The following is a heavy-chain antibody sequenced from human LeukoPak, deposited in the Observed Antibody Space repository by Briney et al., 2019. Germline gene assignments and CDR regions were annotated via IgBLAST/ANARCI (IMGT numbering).Heavy chain of an antibody. V-gene: IGHV4-4*07. J-gene: IGHJ3*02. CDR1: GGSISSGS. CDR3: VRDPTGTAATSDAFDI. D-gene: IGHD1-7*01. CDR2: IYISGST. Sequence: PSETLSLTCSVSGGSISSGSWNWIRQPAGKGLEWIGRIYISGSTNYNPSLKSRVTMSLDTSKSQFSLKLSSVTAADTAVYYCVRDPTGTAATSDAFDIWGQGTMVTVSS.